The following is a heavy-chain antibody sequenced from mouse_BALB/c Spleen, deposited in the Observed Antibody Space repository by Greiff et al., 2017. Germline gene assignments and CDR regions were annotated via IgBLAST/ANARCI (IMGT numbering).Heavy chain of an antibody. V-gene: IGHV2-9-2*01. J-gene: IGHJ2*01. CDR2: IWTGGGT. D-gene: IGHD1-1*01. CDR3: VRAYGSSNFDY. Sequence: VQLQQSGPGLVAPSQSLSITCTVSGFSLTSYDISWIRQPPGKGLEWLGVIWTGGGTNYNSAFMSRLSISKDNSKSQVFLKMNSLQTDDTAIYYCVRAYGSSNFDYWGQGTTLTVSS. CDR1: GFSLTSYD.